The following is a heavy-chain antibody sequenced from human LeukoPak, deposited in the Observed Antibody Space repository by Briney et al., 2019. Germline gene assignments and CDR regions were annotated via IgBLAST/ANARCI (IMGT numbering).Heavy chain of an antibody. CDR1: GFAFSSYS. CDR2: ISSSSSTI. CDR3: ARSSTTYYYGSGSLDY. D-gene: IGHD3-10*01. Sequence: PGGSLRLSCAASGFAFSSYSMNWVRQAPGKGLEWVSYISSSSSTIYYADSVKGRFTISRDNAKNSLYLQMNSLRAEDTAVYYCARSSTTYYYGSGSLDYWGQGTLVTVSS. V-gene: IGHV3-48*01. J-gene: IGHJ4*02.